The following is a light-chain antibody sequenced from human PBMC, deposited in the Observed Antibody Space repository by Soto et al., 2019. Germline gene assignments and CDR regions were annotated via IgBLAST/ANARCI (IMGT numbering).Light chain of an antibody. CDR3: AAWDDSLSAYVV. V-gene: IGLV1-47*02. CDR1: SSDVGGYNY. CDR2: SND. Sequence: QSVLTQPASVSGSPGQSITISCTGTSSDVGGYNYVSWYQQLPGTAPKLLIYSNDQRPSGVPDRFSGSKSGTSASLAISGLRSEDEADYYCAAWDDSLSAYVVFGGGTKLTVL. J-gene: IGLJ2*01.